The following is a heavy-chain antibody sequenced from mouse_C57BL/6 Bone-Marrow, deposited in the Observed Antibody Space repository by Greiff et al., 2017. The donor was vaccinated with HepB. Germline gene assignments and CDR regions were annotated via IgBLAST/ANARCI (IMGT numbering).Heavy chain of an antibody. D-gene: IGHD1-1*01. CDR3: ARKRGDYYGSSQGYAMDY. V-gene: IGHV2-2*01. J-gene: IGHJ4*01. Sequence: VKLQESGPGLVQPSQSLSITCTVSGFSLTSYGVHWVRQSPGKGLEWLGVIWSGGSTDYNAAFISRLSISKDNSKSQVFFKMNSLQADDTAIYYCARKRGDYYGSSQGYAMDYWGQGTSVTVSS. CDR1: GFSLTSYG. CDR2: IWSGGST.